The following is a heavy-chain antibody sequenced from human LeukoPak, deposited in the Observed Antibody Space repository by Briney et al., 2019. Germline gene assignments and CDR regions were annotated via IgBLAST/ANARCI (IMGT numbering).Heavy chain of an antibody. CDR3: ARGHFRGLTVDY. J-gene: IGHJ4*02. CDR2: INHSGST. Sequence: PSETLSLTCAVYGGSFSGYYWSWIRQPPGKGLEWIGEINHSGSTNYNPSLKSRVTISVDTSKNQFSLKLSSVTAADTAVYYCARGHFRGLTVDYWGQGSLVTVSS. CDR1: GGSFSGYY. D-gene: IGHD7-27*01. V-gene: IGHV4-34*01.